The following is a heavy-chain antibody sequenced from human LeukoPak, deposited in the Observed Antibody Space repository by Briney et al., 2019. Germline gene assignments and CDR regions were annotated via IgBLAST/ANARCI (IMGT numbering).Heavy chain of an antibody. CDR1: GYTFTSYA. CDR2: INPNSGGT. J-gene: IGHJ4*02. CDR3: AREGVSGAYSSFLYYFDY. V-gene: IGHV1-2*02. Sequence: ASVKVSCKASGYTFTSYAMNWVRQAPGQGLEWMGWINPNSGGTNYAQKFQGRVTMTRDTSISTAYMELSRLRSDDTAVYYCAREGVSGAYSSFLYYFDYWGQGTLVTVSS. D-gene: IGHD6-6*01.